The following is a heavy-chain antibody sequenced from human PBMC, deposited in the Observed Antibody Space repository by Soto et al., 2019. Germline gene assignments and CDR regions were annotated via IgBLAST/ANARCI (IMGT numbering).Heavy chain of an antibody. J-gene: IGHJ4*02. CDR2: INQDGTEI. CDR3: VGGYGWLPDF. D-gene: IGHD6-19*01. V-gene: IGHV3-7*05. Sequence: EVQLVESGGGLVQPGGSLRLSCAVSGITFSPPGMNWVRQTPGKGLEWVAIINQDGTEIIYVDSVKGRFTISRDNAKNSLYLQMNSLRAEDTAVYYCVGGYGWLPDFWGQGTLVTVSS. CDR1: GITFSPPG.